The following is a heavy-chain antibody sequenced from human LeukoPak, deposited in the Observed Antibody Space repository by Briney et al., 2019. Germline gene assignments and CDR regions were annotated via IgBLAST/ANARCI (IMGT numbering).Heavy chain of an antibody. CDR2: IWYDGSNK. Sequence: PGGSLRLSCAASGFTFSSYGMHWVRQAPGKGLEWVAVIWYDGSNKYYADSVKGRFTISRDNSKNTLYLQMNSLRAEDTAVYYCASNSGWYDYYMDVWGKGTTVTVSS. V-gene: IGHV3-33*01. J-gene: IGHJ6*03. CDR3: ASNSGWYDYYMDV. CDR1: GFTFSSYG. D-gene: IGHD6-19*01.